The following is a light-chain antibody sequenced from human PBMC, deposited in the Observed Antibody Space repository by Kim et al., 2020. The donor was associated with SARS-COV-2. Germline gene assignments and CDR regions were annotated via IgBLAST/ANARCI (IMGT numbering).Light chain of an antibody. CDR1: QSVGNH. V-gene: IGKV3-11*01. J-gene: IGKJ5*01. CDR3: QHRGIWPIT. Sequence: LSPGERVTLSCRASQSVGNHLGWYQQKPGQAPRLLIFDASSRATGIPDRFSGSGSGTDLTLIISSLEPEDFAVYYCQHRGIWPITFGQGTRLEIK. CDR2: DAS.